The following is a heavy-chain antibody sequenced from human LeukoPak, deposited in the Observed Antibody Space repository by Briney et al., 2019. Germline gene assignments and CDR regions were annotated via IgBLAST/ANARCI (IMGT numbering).Heavy chain of an antibody. V-gene: IGHV4-31*03. CDR2: ISDSGTT. D-gene: IGHD2-21*02. CDR1: GDSVTSGGYF. J-gene: IGHJ3*02. Sequence: SQTLSLTCTVSGDSVTSGGYFWTWIRQHPGKGLEWIGYISDSGTTSYNPSLKSRVSISVATSNNQFCLRLSSVTAADTAVYYCARDVVVTSSPDAFDIWGQGTMVTVSS. CDR3: ARDVVVTSSPDAFDI.